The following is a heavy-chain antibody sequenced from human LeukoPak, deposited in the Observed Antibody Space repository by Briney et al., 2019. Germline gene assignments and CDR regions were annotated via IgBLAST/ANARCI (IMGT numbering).Heavy chain of an antibody. J-gene: IGHJ3*02. CDR2: IYPGGSDT. Sequence: GESLKISCKASGYSFTSYWIGWVRQMPGKGLEWMGIIYPGGSDTRYSPSFQGQVTISADKSISTAYLQWSSLKASDTAMYYCARRSFCSSIACYAGVAAFDIWGQGTMVTVSS. CDR3: ARRSFCSSIACYAGVAAFDI. V-gene: IGHV5-51*01. D-gene: IGHD2-2*01. CDR1: GYSFTSYW.